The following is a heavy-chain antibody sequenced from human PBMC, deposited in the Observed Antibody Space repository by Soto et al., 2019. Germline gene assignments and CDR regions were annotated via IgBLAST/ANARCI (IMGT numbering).Heavy chain of an antibody. V-gene: IGHV4-59*08. CDR3: AGSNYRGYYYYMDV. CDR1: GGSISSYY. CDR2: IYYSGST. Sequence: SGTLSLTCTVSGGSISSYYWSWIRQPPGKGLEWIGYIYYSGSTNYNPSLKSRVTISVDTSKNQFSLELSSVTAADTAVYYCAGSNYRGYYYYMDVWGKGTTVTVSS. J-gene: IGHJ6*03. D-gene: IGHD4-4*01.